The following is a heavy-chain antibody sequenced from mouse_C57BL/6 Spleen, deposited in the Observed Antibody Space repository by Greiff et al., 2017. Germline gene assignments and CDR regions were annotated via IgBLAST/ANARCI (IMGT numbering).Heavy chain of an antibody. CDR3: ASGGGYYQFAY. V-gene: IGHV1-64*01. J-gene: IGHJ3*01. D-gene: IGHD2-1*01. CDR1: GYTFTSYW. CDR2: IHPNSGST. Sequence: VQGVESGAELVKPGASVKLSCKASGYTFTSYWMHWVKQRPGQGLEWIGMIHPNSGSTNYNEKFKSKATLTVDKSSSTAYMQLSSLTSEDSAVYYCASGGGYYQFAYWGQGTLVTVSA.